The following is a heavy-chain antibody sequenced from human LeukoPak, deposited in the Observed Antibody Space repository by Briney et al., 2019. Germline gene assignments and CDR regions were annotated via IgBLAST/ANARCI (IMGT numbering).Heavy chain of an antibody. D-gene: IGHD1-26*01. CDR1: GFSFEDYG. CDR2: ISWNGGST. J-gene: IGHJ6*02. CDR3: AKHMRATNTYYFYGLDV. Sequence: GGSLRLSCAATGFSFEDYGMHWVRQPPGKGLEWVSGISWNGGSTDYADSVRGRFTISRDNAKNSLYLQLSSLRPEDTALYYCAKHMRATNTYYFYGLDVWGQGTTVTVSS. V-gene: IGHV3-9*01.